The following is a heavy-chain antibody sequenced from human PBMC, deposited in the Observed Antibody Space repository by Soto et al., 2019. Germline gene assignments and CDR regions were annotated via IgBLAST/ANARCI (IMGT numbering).Heavy chain of an antibody. CDR1: GFTFSSYS. D-gene: IGHD3-22*01. CDR2: ISSSSSTI. J-gene: IGHJ6*02. Sequence: GGSLRLSCAASGFTFSSYSTNWVRQAPGKGLEWVSYISSSSSTIYYADSVKGRFTISRDNAKNSLYLQMNSLRDEDTAVYYCAREGGYDSSGYYLWYYYGMDVWGQGTTVTVSS. CDR3: AREGGYDSSGYYLWYYYGMDV. V-gene: IGHV3-48*02.